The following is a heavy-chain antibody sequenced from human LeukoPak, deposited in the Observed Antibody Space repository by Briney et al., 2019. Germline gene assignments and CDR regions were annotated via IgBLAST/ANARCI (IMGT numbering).Heavy chain of an antibody. V-gene: IGHV1-46*01. J-gene: IGHJ4*02. CDR1: GGTFSSYA. Sequence: ASVKVSCKASGGTFSSYAISWVRQAPGQGLEWMGIINPSGGSTSYAQKFQGGVTMTRDTSTSTVYMELSSLRSEDTAVYYCARSPVLRYFDWLPNFDYWGQGTLVTVSS. CDR3: ARSPVLRYFDWLPNFDY. CDR2: INPSGGST. D-gene: IGHD3-9*01.